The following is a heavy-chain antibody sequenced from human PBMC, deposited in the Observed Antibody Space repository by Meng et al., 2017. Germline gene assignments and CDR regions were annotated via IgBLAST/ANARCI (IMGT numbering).Heavy chain of an antibody. CDR1: GHTFTGYY. CDR3: ASGSIAAAGVDY. J-gene: IGHJ4*02. V-gene: IGHV1-2*06. CDR2: INPNSGGT. D-gene: IGHD6-13*01. Sequence: ASVKVSCKASGHTFTGYYMHWVRQAPGQGLEWMGRINPNSGGTNYAQKFQGRVTMTRDTSISTAYMVLSRLRSDDTAVYYCASGSIAAAGVDYWGQGTLVTVSS.